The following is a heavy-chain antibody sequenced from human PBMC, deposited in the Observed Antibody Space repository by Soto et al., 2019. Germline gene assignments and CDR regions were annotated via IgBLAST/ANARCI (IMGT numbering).Heavy chain of an antibody. CDR3: ARPYSGYDHDAFDI. D-gene: IGHD5-12*01. CDR2: IIPIHGIA. CDR1: GGTFSSYT. J-gene: IGHJ3*02. Sequence: GASVKVSCKASGGTFSSYTISWVRQAPGQGLEWMGRIIPIHGIANYAQKFQGRVTITVDKSTSTAYMELRSLRSEDTAVYYCARPYSGYDHDAFDIWGQGTMVTVS. V-gene: IGHV1-69*02.